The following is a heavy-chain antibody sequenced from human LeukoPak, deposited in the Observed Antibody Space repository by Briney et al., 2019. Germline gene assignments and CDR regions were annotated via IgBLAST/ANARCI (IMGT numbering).Heavy chain of an antibody. CDR2: INPNGGST. J-gene: IGHJ4*02. CDR1: GSSFTAYY. Sequence: ASVKVSCKASGSSFTAYYIHWVRQAPGQGLEWMGIINPNGGSTNYAQKFKGRVSMTRDTSTSTVYMELSSLRSEDTAVYYCARDSRMYYDFWSGHFDYWGQGTLVTVSS. CDR3: ARDSRMYYDFWSGHFDY. V-gene: IGHV1-46*01. D-gene: IGHD3-3*01.